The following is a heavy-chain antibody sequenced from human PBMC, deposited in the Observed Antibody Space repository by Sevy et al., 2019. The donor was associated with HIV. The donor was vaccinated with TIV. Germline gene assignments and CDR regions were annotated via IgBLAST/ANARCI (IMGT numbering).Heavy chain of an antibody. V-gene: IGHV3-23*01. CDR3: AKLLGILSGDGLAI. D-gene: IGHD7-27*01. CDR2: ISGAGGSP. Sequence: GGSLRLSCAASGFTFTTYAMSWVRQAPGKGLEWVSGISGAGGSPYYADSVKGRFTISRDNSRHTLYLQMSSLRADDTGVYYCAKLLGILSGDGLAIWGQGTMVTVSS. J-gene: IGHJ3*02. CDR1: GFTFTTYA.